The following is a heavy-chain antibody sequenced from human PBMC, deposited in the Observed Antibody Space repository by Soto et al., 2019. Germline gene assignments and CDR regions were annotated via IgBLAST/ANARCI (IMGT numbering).Heavy chain of an antibody. Sequence: GGSLRLSCAASGFTFSSYGMHWVRQAPGKGLEWVAVIWYDGSNKYNADSVKGRFTTSRDNSKNTLYLQMNSLRAEDTAVYYCAREFWSGPFDYWGQGTLVTVSS. CDR2: IWYDGSNK. V-gene: IGHV3-33*01. CDR1: GFTFSSYG. J-gene: IGHJ4*02. D-gene: IGHD3-3*01. CDR3: AREFWSGPFDY.